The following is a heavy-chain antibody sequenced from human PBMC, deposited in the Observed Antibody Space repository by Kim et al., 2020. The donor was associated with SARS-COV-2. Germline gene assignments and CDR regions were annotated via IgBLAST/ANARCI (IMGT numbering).Heavy chain of an antibody. CDR2: ISWNSGSI. CDR1: GFTFDDYA. D-gene: IGHD1-26*01. V-gene: IGHV3-9*01. CDR3: AKDFHPGVGATKGVFDY. Sequence: GGSLRLSCAASGFTFDDYAMHWVRQAPGKGLEWVSGISWNSGSIGYADSVKGRFTISRDNAKNSLYLQMNSLRAEDTALYYCAKDFHPGVGATKGVFDYWGQGTLVTVSS. J-gene: IGHJ4*02.